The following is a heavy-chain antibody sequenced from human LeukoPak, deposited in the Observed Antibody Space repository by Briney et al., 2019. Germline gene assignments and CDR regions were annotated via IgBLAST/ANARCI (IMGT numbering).Heavy chain of an antibody. D-gene: IGHD3-9*01. V-gene: IGHV4-34*01. Sequence: KTSETLSLTCAVYGGSFSGYYWSWIRQPPGKGLEWIGEINHSGSTNYNPSLKSRVTISVDTSKNQFSLKLSSVTAADTAVYYCARGGLRYFDWLPPPIDYWGQGTLVTVSS. J-gene: IGHJ4*02. CDR3: ARGGLRYFDWLPPPIDY. CDR1: GGSFSGYY. CDR2: INHSGST.